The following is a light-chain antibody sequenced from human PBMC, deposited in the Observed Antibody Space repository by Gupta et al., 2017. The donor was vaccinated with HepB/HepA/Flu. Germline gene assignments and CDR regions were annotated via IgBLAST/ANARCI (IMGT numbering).Light chain of an antibody. Sequence: QSVLTQPPSASGTPGQRVTISCSGSSSNIGSNYLYWYQQFPGTAPKLLIYRNHQRPSGVPDRFSGSKSGTSASLAISGPRSEDEADYYCAAWDDSLNDYVFGTGTKVTVL. V-gene: IGLV1-47*01. CDR1: SSNIGSNY. CDR2: RNH. CDR3: AAWDDSLNDYV. J-gene: IGLJ1*01.